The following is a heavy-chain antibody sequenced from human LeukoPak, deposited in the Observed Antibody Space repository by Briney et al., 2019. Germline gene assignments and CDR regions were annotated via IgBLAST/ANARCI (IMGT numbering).Heavy chain of an antibody. V-gene: IGHV3-48*03. CDR1: GFPFSNFE. CDR3: ARDGWYGNRCYCPNAFDI. D-gene: IGHD2/OR15-2a*01. J-gene: IGHJ3*02. CDR2: IYTSDITM. Sequence: GGSLRLSCAASGFPFSNFEMNWVRQAPGKGLEWLSYIYTSDITMYADSVKGRFTISRDNVRNSLYLQINSLRAEDTAVYYCARDGWYGNRCYCPNAFDIWGRGTMVTVSS.